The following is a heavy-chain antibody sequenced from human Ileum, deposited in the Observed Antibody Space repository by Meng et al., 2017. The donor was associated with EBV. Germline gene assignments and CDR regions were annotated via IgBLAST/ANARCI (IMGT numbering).Heavy chain of an antibody. D-gene: IGHD3-16*01. Sequence: LSLTCTVLVDSLSVSYCWSWVRQSPEKGLEWIGEVYPSGTPYYNPSLKSRVTISLDKSRNQFSLNLIHVTAADAAVYYCARDAFQYASGIPAHWGQGTLVTVSS. CDR1: VDSLSVSYC. CDR2: VYPSGTP. J-gene: IGHJ4*02. V-gene: IGHV4-4*02. CDR3: ARDAFQYASGIPAH.